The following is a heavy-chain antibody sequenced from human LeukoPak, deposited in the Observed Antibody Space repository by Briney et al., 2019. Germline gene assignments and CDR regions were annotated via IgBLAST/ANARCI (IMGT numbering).Heavy chain of an antibody. CDR3: AKGAWQFFHCSGGNCYFDS. CDR1: GFTFSSYA. Sequence: GGSLRLSCAASGFTFSSYAMTWVRQAPGKGLEWVSTIGGDGSSTYYADSVKGRFTISRDNSKNILYLQMNSLKAEDTAVYYCAKGAWQFFHCSGGNCYFDSWGQGTLVTVSS. D-gene: IGHD2-15*01. J-gene: IGHJ4*02. V-gene: IGHV3-23*01. CDR2: IGGDGSST.